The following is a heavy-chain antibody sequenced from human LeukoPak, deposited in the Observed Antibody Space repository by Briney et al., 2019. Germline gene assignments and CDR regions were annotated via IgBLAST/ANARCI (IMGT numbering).Heavy chain of an antibody. CDR1: GFTFSSYW. CDR3: AREAYCSGGSCYSSY. V-gene: IGHV3-7*03. D-gene: IGHD2-15*01. CDR2: IKQDGSEK. Sequence: GGSLRLSCAASGFTFSSYWMSWVRQAPGKGLEWVANIKQDGSEKYYVDSVKGRFTISRDNAKNSLYLQMNSLRAEDTAVYYCAREAYCSGGSCYSSYWGQGTLVTVSS. J-gene: IGHJ4*02.